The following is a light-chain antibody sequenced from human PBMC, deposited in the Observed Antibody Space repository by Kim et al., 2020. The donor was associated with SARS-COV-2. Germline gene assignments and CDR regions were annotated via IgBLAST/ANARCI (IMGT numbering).Light chain of an antibody. J-gene: IGKJ4*01. Sequence: ASVGDRVTITCRASQSISSYLNWYQQKPGKAPKLQIYAASSLQSGVPSRFSGSGSGTDFTLTISSLQPEDFATYYCQQSYSTPLTFGGGTKVDIK. V-gene: IGKV1-39*01. CDR1: QSISSY. CDR2: AAS. CDR3: QQSYSTPLT.